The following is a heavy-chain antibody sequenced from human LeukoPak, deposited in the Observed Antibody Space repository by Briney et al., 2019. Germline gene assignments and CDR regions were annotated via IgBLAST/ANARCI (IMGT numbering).Heavy chain of an antibody. CDR1: GGSFSGYY. CDR2: INHSGST. CDR3: ARVPTLHCSSTSCYEGLWYYYYGMDA. J-gene: IGHJ6*02. D-gene: IGHD2-2*01. Sequence: SETLSLTCAVYGGSFSGYYWSWIRQPPGKGLEWIGEINHSGSTNYNPSLKSRVTISVDTSKNQFSLKLSSVTAADTAVYYCARVPTLHCSSTSCYEGLWYYYYGMDAWGQGTTVTVSS. V-gene: IGHV4-34*01.